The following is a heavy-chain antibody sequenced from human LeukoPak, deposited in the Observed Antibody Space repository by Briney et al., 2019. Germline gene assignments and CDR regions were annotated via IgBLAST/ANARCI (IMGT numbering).Heavy chain of an antibody. V-gene: IGHV1-69*05. D-gene: IGHD1-1*01. J-gene: IGHJ4*02. CDR2: IVPIFGTT. Sequence: SVKASCKASGGTFSNYVTSWVRQAPGQGLEWMGRIVPIFGTTSYAQKFRGRVTITTDESASTAYMEPRSLKSEDTAMDYCASDHTYKPNWPGGDFWGQGTLVIVSS. CDR1: GGTFSNYV. CDR3: ASDHTYKPNWPGGDF.